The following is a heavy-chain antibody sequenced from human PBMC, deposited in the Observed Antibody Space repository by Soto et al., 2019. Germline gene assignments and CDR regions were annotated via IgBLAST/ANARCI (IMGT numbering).Heavy chain of an antibody. CDR1: GGSISSSSYY. D-gene: IGHD6-13*01. CDR3: PRHDFGLDSSSSPTILYFIDY. Sequence: PSETLSLNCSVSGGSISSSSYYWGWIRQPPGKGLEWIGSIYYSGTTYYSPSLKSRVTISVDTSKNQFSLKLSSVTAADTAVYYCPRHDFGLDSSSSPTILYFIDYWGQGTLVTVSS. J-gene: IGHJ4*02. CDR2: IYYSGTT. V-gene: IGHV4-39*01.